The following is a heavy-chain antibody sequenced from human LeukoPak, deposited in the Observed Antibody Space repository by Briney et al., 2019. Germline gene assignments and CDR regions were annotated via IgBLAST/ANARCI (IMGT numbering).Heavy chain of an antibody. CDR3: ARELGLKYTYGPGFDY. Sequence: ASVKVSCKASGYTFTSYGISWVRQAPGQGLEWMGWINPNSGGTNFAQKFQGRVTMTTDTSITTAYMELSRLRSDDTAVYYCARELGLKYTYGPGFDYWGLGTLVTVSS. V-gene: IGHV1-2*02. J-gene: IGHJ4*02. CDR2: INPNSGGT. CDR1: GYTFTSYG. D-gene: IGHD5-18*01.